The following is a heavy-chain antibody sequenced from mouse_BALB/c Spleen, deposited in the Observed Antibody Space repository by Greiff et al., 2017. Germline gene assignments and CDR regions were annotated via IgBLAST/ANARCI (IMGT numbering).Heavy chain of an antibody. D-gene: IGHD1-1*01. V-gene: IGHV6-6*02. J-gene: IGHJ4*01. CDR2: IRLKSDNYAT. Sequence: EVKVEESGGGLVQPGGSMKLSCVASGFTFSSYWMSWVRQSPEKGLEWVAEIRLKSDNYATHYAESVKGKFTISRDDSKSRLYLQMNSLRAEDTGIYYCTRVVPTLYYYAMDYWGQGTSVTVSS. CDR3: TRVVPTLYYYAMDY. CDR1: GFTFSSYW.